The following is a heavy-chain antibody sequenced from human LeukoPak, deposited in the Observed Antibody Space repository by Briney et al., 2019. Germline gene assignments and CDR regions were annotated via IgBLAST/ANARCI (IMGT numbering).Heavy chain of an antibody. CDR2: TYYRSNWNS. V-gene: IGHV6-1*01. CDR1: GDSVSSTGSA. D-gene: IGHD2/OR15-2a*01. Sequence: SQTLSLTCAISGDSVSSTGSAWNWMRQSPSRGLEWLGRTYYRSNWNSDYAVSVKSRITISPDTSKNQFSLQLSSVTPEDTALYFCARDLHFALDCWGQGTLVTVAS. J-gene: IGHJ4*02. CDR3: ARDLHFALDC.